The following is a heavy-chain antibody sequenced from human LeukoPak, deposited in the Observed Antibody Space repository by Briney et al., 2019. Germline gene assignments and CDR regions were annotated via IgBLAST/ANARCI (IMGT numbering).Heavy chain of an antibody. Sequence: GGSLRLSCAASGFTFNTYAMTWVRQAPGKGLEWVSVISGSINTSYYADSVKGRFTISRDNSKNTLYLQMNSLRAEDTAVYYCAKGGPTYFDYWGQGTLVTVSS. J-gene: IGHJ4*02. CDR1: GFTFNTYA. CDR2: ISGSINTS. V-gene: IGHV3-23*01. CDR3: AKGGPTYFDY.